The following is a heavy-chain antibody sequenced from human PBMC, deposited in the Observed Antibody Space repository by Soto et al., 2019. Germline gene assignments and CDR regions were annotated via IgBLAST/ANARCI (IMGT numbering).Heavy chain of an antibody. CDR3: ARHETTFRGVRVMDY. D-gene: IGHD3-16*02. J-gene: IGHJ4*02. CDR2: IYLGDSDT. V-gene: IGHV5-51*01. CDR1: GYSFTSYW. Sequence: ESLKLSCKVSGYSFTSYWMGWVRQMPGKGLEWVGIIYLGDSDTRYSPSFQGQVTISADKSISTAYLQWSSLKASDTAMYYCARHETTFRGVRVMDYWGQGTLVTVSS.